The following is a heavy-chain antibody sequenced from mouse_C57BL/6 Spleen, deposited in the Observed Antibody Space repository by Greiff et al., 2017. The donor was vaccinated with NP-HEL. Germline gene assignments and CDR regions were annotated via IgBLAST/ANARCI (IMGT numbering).Heavy chain of an antibody. CDR1: GYTFTSYW. Sequence: VQLQQSGTVLARPGASVKMSCKTSGYTFTSYWMHWVKQRPGQGLEWIGAIYPGNSDTSYNQKFKGKAKLTAVTSASTAYMELSSLTNEDSAVYYCTRDHDGDPWFAYWGQGTLVTVSA. J-gene: IGHJ3*01. D-gene: IGHD2-13*01. CDR3: TRDHDGDPWFAY. CDR2: IYPGNSDT. V-gene: IGHV1-5*01.